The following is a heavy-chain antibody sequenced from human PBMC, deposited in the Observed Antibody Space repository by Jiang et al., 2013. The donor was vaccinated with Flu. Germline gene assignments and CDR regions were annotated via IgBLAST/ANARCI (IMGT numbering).Heavy chain of an antibody. CDR2: IDPSDSYS. D-gene: IGHD2-8*02. Sequence: GAEVKKPGESLRISCKASGYTFTTYWISWVRQMPGKGLEWMGMIDPSDSYSNYSPSFQGHVNISADKSINTAYLQWTSLKASDTAMYYCARQNRPSAHQRSLPGHNWFDPWGQGTLVTVSS. CDR1: GYTFTTYW. CDR3: ARQNRPSAHQRSLPGHNWFDP. V-gene: IGHV5-10-1*01. J-gene: IGHJ5*02.